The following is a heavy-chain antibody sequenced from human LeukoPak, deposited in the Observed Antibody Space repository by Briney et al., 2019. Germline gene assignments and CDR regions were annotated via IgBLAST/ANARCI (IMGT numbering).Heavy chain of an antibody. CDR2: ISPDGSDK. CDR3: ARGIVEVAGVSDHFDY. CDR1: AFALSSYW. Sequence: PGGSLRLSCVASAFALSSYWMNWVRQAPGKGLERVGTISPDGSDKYYMHSVKGRFTISTDNAKTSLYLQINSLRADDTALYFCARGIVEVAGVSDHFDYWGQGTLITVSS. J-gene: IGHJ4*02. D-gene: IGHD2-2*01. V-gene: IGHV3-7*01.